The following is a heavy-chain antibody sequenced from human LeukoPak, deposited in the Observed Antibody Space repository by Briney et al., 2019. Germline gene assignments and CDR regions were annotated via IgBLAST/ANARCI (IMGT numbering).Heavy chain of an antibody. CDR1: GFTFNSYW. CDR2: ISSSGSYI. V-gene: IGHV3-21*01. CDR3: ARDMYSISWGASDI. Sequence: GGSLRLSCAASGFTFNSYWMSWVRQAPGKGLEWVSSISSSGSYIYYTDSVKGRFTISRDNAKNSLSLQMNSLRAEDTAVCYCARDMYSISWGASDIWGQGTMVTVSS. D-gene: IGHD6-6*01. J-gene: IGHJ3*02.